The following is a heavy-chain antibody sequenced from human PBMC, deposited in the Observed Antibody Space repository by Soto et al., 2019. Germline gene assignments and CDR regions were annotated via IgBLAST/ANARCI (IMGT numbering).Heavy chain of an antibody. CDR1: GFSLSTSGVG. V-gene: IGHV2-5*02. CDR3: ARRNYYASSGWGPFDY. Sequence: QITLKESGPTLVKPTQTLTLTCTFSGFSLSTSGVGVGWIRQPPGKALEWLALSYWDDDKRYSPSLKSRLTITKDTSKNQVVLTMTNMDHVDTATYYCARRNYYASSGWGPFDYWGQGTLVTVSS. D-gene: IGHD3-22*01. J-gene: IGHJ4*02. CDR2: SYWDDDK.